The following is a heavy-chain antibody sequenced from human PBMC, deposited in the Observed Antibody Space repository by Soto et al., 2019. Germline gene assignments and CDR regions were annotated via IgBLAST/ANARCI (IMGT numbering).Heavy chain of an antibody. CDR3: ARAAVVPYYFDY. V-gene: IGHV4-59*01. CDR2: IYYSGST. J-gene: IGHJ4*02. Sequence: SETLSLTCTVSVGSISSYYWSWIRQPPGKGLEWIGYIYYSGSTNYNPSLKSRVTISVDTSKNQFSLKLSSVTAADTAVYYCARAAVVPYYFDYWGQGTLVTVSS. D-gene: IGHD6-19*01. CDR1: VGSISSYY.